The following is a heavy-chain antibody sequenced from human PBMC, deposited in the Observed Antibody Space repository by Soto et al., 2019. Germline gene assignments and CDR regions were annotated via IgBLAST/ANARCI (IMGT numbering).Heavy chain of an antibody. J-gene: IGHJ4*02. CDR3: AREGYCSGGSCYSRTLDY. V-gene: IGHV4-34*01. Sequence: QVQLQQWGAGLLKPSETLSLTCAVYGGSFSGYYWSGIRQPPGKGLEWIGEINHSGSTNYNPSLKSRVTISVDTSKNQFSLKLSSVTAADTAVYYCAREGYCSGGSCYSRTLDYWGQGTLVTVSS. CDR2: INHSGST. CDR1: GGSFSGYY. D-gene: IGHD2-15*01.